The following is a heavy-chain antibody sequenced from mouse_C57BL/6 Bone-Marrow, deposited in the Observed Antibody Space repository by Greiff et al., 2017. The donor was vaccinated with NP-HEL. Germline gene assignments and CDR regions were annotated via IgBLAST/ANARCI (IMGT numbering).Heavy chain of an antibody. J-gene: IGHJ2*01. V-gene: IGHV1-26*01. CDR3: ARGTGTNWEVIDY. Sequence: VQLQQSGPELVKPGASVQISCKASGYTFTDYYMNWVKQSHGKSLEWIGDINPNNGGTSYNQKFKGKATLTVDKSSSTAYMELRSLTSEDSAVYYCARGTGTNWEVIDYWGQGTTLTVSS. D-gene: IGHD4-1*01. CDR2: INPNNGGT. CDR1: GYTFTDYY.